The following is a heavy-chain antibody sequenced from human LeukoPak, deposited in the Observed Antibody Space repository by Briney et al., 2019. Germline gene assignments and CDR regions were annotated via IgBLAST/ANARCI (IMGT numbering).Heavy chain of an antibody. V-gene: IGHV3-48*04. CDR2: ISSSGGTI. Sequence: AGGSLRLSCAASRFTFSSYSMNWVRQAPGKGLEWVSYISSSGGTIYYADSVKGRFTISRDNTDNSLFLQMSSLRAEDTAVYYCAKGRPRYSYGSAFDYWGQGTLVTVSS. J-gene: IGHJ4*02. CDR1: RFTFSSYS. D-gene: IGHD5-18*01. CDR3: AKGRPRYSYGSAFDY.